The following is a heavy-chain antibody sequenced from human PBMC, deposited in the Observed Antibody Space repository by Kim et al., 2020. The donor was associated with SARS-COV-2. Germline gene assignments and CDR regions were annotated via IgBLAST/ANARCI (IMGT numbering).Heavy chain of an antibody. CDR2: T. V-gene: IGHV4-39*01. Sequence: TYYKPSLKSRVTISVDTSKNQFSLKLSSGTAADTAVYYCARRDHSSSWYYWGQGTLVTVSS. D-gene: IGHD6-13*01. CDR3: ARRDHSSSWYY. J-gene: IGHJ4*02.